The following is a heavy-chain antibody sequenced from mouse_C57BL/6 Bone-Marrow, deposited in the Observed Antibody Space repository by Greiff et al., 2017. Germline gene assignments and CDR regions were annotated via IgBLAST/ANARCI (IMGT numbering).Heavy chain of an antibody. CDR1: GFTFSSYG. J-gene: IGHJ3*01. CDR3: ARRGNHQAWFAY. D-gene: IGHD2-1*01. CDR2: ISSGGSYT. V-gene: IGHV5-6*02. Sequence: EVKLQESGGDLVKPGGSLKLSCAASGFTFSSYGMSWVRQTPDKRLEWVATISSGGSYTYYPDSVKWRFTISRDNAKNTLYLQMSSLKSEDTAMYYCARRGNHQAWFAYWGQGTLVTVSA.